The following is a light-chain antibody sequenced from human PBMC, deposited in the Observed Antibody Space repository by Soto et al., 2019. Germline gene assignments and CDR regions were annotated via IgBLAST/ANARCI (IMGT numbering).Light chain of an antibody. CDR1: SSNIGANYD. CDR3: QSYDSSLSGSVV. J-gene: IGLJ2*01. CDR2: GDS. V-gene: IGLV1-40*01. Sequence: QSVLTQPPSVSGAPGQRVTISCTGSSSNIGANYDVHWYQQLPATAPKLLIYGDSNRPSGVPDRFSGSKSGTSASLAITGLQAEDEADYYCQSYDSSLSGSVVFGGGTKLTVL.